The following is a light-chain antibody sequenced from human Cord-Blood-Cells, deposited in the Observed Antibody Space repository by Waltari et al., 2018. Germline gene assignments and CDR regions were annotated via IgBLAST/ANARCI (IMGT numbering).Light chain of an antibody. CDR2: DAS. J-gene: IGKJ5*01. CDR3: QQRSNWPIT. Sequence: EIVLPQSPATLSLSPGERATLSCRASQSVSSYLAWYQQKPDQAPRLLINDASNKATGLPAMVSGSWSGTYFPLTISSLEPEDSAVYYCQQRSNWPITFGQGTRLEIK. CDR1: QSVSSY. V-gene: IGKV3-11*01.